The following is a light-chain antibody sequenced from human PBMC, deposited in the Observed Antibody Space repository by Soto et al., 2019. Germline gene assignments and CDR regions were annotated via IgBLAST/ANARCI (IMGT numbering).Light chain of an antibody. V-gene: IGKV3-20*01. J-gene: IGKJ5*01. CDR3: QQYGSSPIT. CDR1: HFISSRS. Sequence: VVTKSPGTLYLSTEESATLLCRASHFISSRSLAWYQQRPGQAPRLFIYGASTRATGIPDRFSGSGSGTDFTLTITPLEPEDFAVYFCQQYGSSPITFGQGTRLEIK. CDR2: GAS.